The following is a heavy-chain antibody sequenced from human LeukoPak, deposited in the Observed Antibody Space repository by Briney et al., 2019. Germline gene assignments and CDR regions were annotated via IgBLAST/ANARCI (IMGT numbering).Heavy chain of an antibody. J-gene: IGHJ4*02. D-gene: IGHD6-6*01. CDR3: ARTVVGGIAARTRYYFDY. V-gene: IGHV4-34*01. CDR2: ISHSGST. CDR1: GGSFSSYY. Sequence: SETLSLTCAVYGGSFSSYYWSWIRQPPGKGLEWIGEISHSGSTNYNPSLKSRVTISVDTSKNQFSLKLSPVTAADTAVYYCARTVVGGIAARTRYYFDYWGQGTLVTVSS.